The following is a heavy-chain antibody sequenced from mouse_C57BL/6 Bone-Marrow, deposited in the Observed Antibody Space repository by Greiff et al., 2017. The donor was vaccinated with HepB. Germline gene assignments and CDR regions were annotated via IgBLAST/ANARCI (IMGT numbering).Heavy chain of an antibody. V-gene: IGHV1-19*01. D-gene: IGHD1-1*01. CDR1: GYTFTDYY. J-gene: IGHJ1*03. CDR2: INPYNGGT. Sequence: VQLQESGPVLVKPGASVKMSCKASGYTFTDYYMNWVKQSPGKSLEWIGVINPYNGGTSYTQKFKGKATLTVDKASSTAYMDLNSLTSEDSAVYYCARHYYGSSIWYFDVWGTGTTVTVSS. CDR3: ARHYYGSSIWYFDV.